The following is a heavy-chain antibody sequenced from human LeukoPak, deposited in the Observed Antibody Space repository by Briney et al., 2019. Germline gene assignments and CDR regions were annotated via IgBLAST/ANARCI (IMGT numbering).Heavy chain of an antibody. V-gene: IGHV7-4-1*02. D-gene: IGHD1-26*01. CDR1: GYTFTSFA. J-gene: IGHJ4*02. CDR3: ARELPTFDY. CDR2: INTHTGNP. Sequence: ASVKVSCKASGYTFTSFAMNWVRQAPGQGLEWMGWINTHTGNPTYAQGFTGRFVFPLDTSVSTAYLQIISLKAEDTAVYYCARELPTFDYWGQGTLDTVSS.